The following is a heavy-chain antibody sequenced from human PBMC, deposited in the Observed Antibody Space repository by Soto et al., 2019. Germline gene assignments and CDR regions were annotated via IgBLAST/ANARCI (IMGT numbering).Heavy chain of an antibody. CDR1: GFIFSNFV. CDR3: AKGARYGSGRIWFDS. Sequence: EVQLLELGGGLVQPGGSLRLSCAASGFIFSNFVMSWVRQAPGKGLEWVSAISGSGTTTYSADSVKGRFTISRDNSKNTRYLQMNSLRAEDTAVYYCAKGARYGSGRIWFDSWGQGTLVTVSS. D-gene: IGHD6-19*01. CDR2: ISGSGTTT. V-gene: IGHV3-23*01. J-gene: IGHJ5*02.